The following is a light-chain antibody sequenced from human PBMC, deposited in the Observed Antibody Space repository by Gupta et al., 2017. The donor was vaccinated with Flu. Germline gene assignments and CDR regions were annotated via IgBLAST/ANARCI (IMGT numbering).Light chain of an antibody. V-gene: IGLV2-14*01. CDR1: SLDIGTDDY. CDR2: EVT. Sequence: QSGLTQPASVSGSPGHSITLSCTGTSLDIGTDDYVSWYQPHPGKAPKLMFYEVTNRPSGVSARFSASKAGNAASLTISALQGEDAAHYYWSSFTTSSTWVFGGGTKLTVL. J-gene: IGLJ3*02. CDR3: SSFTTSSTWV.